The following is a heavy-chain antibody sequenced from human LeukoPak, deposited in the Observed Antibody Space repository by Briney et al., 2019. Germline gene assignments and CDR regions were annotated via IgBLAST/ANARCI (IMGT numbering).Heavy chain of an antibody. V-gene: IGHV3-23*01. J-gene: IGHJ4*02. Sequence: PGGSLRLSCAASGFTFSSYAMSWVRQAPGKGLEWVSAISGSGGSTYYADSVKGRFTISRDNSKNTLYLQMNSLRAEDTAVYYCAKLGGYSGSYLPLDYWGQGTLVTVSS. CDR1: GFTFSSYA. CDR2: ISGSGGST. D-gene: IGHD1-26*01. CDR3: AKLGGYSGSYLPLDY.